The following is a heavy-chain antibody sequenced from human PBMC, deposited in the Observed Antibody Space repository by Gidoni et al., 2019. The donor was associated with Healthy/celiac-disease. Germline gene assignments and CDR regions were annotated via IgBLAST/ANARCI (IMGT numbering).Heavy chain of an antibody. CDR3: ASEICGGDCYAFDI. V-gene: IGHV4-34*01. CDR2: INHSGST. CDR1: GGSFSAYY. Sequence: QVQLQQWGAGLLKPSETLSLTCAVYGGSFSAYYWSWLRQPPGQGREWIGEINHSGSTNYNPAMKRRVTISVDTSKNQFSLKLSSVTAADTAVYYCASEICGGDCYAFDIWGQGTMVTVSS. D-gene: IGHD2-21*02. J-gene: IGHJ3*02.